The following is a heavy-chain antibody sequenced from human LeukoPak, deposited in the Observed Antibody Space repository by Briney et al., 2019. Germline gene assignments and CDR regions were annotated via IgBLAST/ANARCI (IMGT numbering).Heavy chain of an antibody. V-gene: IGHV4-59*11. D-gene: IGHD6-13*01. CDR2: IFGSGSI. J-gene: IGHJ4*02. CDR3: ASRPPGTTWYGVFDY. Sequence: KPSETLSLTCTVSGDSLNSHYWSWIRQPPGKTLEWIGYIFGSGSIDYSPSLKSRVTMSLDTSRNQFSLKLSSVTAADTALYYCASRPPGTTWYGVFDYWSQGTLVTVSS. CDR1: GDSLNSHY.